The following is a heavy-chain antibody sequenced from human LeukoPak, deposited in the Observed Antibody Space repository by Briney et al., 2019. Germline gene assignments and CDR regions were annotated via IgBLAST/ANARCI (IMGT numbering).Heavy chain of an antibody. D-gene: IGHD5-18*01. J-gene: IGHJ4*02. V-gene: IGHV3-15*01. Sequence: GGSLRLSCAASGFTFSNAWMSWVRQAPGKGLEWVGRIKSKTDGGTTDYAAPVKGRFTISRDDSKNTLYLQMNSLKTEDTAVYYCARESDIAMIGYWGQGTLVTVSS. CDR1: GFTFSNAW. CDR2: IKSKTDGGTT. CDR3: ARESDIAMIGY.